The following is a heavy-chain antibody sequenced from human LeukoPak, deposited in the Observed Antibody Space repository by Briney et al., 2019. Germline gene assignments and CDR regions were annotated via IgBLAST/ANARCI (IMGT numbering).Heavy chain of an antibody. D-gene: IGHD2-2*01. CDR2: ISSSSSYI. CDR3: ARVRCSSTSCTYYFDY. J-gene: IGHJ4*02. CDR1: GFTFSSYS. V-gene: IGHV3-21*01. Sequence: GGSLRLSCAASGFTFSSYSMNWVRQAPGKGLEWVSSISSSSSYIYYADSVKGRFTISRDNAKNSLYLRMNSLRAEDTAVYYCARVRCSSTSCTYYFDYWGQGPWSPSPQ.